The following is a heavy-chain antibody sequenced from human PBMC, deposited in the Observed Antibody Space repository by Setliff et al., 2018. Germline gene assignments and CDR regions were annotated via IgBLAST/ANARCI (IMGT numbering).Heavy chain of an antibody. Sequence: SETLSLTCAAYGGTFSHYYWTWIRQSPGKGLEWIGEINHSGSTNYNPSLKSRVTISIDTSKDQFSLRMSSVSAADAAVYYCAREIGYYYYYYMDVWGKGTTVTVSS. V-gene: IGHV4-34*01. J-gene: IGHJ6*03. CDR1: GGTFSHYY. CDR3: AREIGYYYYYYMDV. CDR2: INHSGST.